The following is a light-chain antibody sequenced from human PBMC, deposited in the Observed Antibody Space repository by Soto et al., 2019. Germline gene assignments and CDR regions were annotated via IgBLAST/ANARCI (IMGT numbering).Light chain of an antibody. CDR3: SSYAGSVDNYG. Sequence: QSALAKPPYASGSPGQSFTISRNGTSTDVVCYNYVSWYQHHPGKAPKLMIYEVTKRPSGVPDRFSGSKSGNTASLTVSGLQAEDEADYYCSSYAGSVDNYGFGSGTKVTVL. J-gene: IGLJ1*01. CDR2: EVT. CDR1: STDVVCYNY. V-gene: IGLV2-8*01.